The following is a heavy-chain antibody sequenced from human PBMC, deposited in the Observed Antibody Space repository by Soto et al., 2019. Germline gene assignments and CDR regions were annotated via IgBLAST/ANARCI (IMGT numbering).Heavy chain of an antibody. Sequence: GASVKVSCKASGYTFTTYAMHWVRQAPGQSLEWRGWINVGNGNTKYSQKFQGRVTMTRDTSTSTVYMELSSLRSEDTAVYYCARDWVGATSSFFEYWAQGTMVAVSS. CDR2: INVGNGNT. CDR3: ARDWVGATSSFFEY. CDR1: GYTFTTYA. J-gene: IGHJ4*02. D-gene: IGHD1-26*01. V-gene: IGHV1-3*01.